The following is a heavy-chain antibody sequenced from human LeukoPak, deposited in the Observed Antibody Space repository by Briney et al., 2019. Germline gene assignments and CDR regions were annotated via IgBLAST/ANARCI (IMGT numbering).Heavy chain of an antibody. V-gene: IGHV1-69*13. Sequence: EASVTVSFKASGGTFSSYAISWVRQAPGQGLEWVGGIIPIFGTANYAQKFQGRVTITADESTSTAYMELSSLRSEDTAVYYCARSPGIAVAGTVDYYYYGMDVWGQGTTVTVSS. D-gene: IGHD6-19*01. J-gene: IGHJ6*02. CDR2: IIPIFGTA. CDR3: ARSPGIAVAGTVDYYYYGMDV. CDR1: GGTFSSYA.